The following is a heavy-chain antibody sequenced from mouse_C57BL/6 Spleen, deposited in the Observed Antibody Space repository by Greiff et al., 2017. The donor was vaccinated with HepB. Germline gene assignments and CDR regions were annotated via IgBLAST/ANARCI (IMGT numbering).Heavy chain of an antibody. CDR3: AMVYGSSYGFAY. Sequence: VQLQQPGAELVKPGASVKVSCKASGYTFTSYWMHWVKQRPGQGLEWIGRIHPSDSDTNYNQKFKGKATLTVDKSSSTAYMQLSSLTSEDSAVYYCAMVYGSSYGFAYWGQGTLVTVSA. D-gene: IGHD1-1*01. CDR2: IHPSDSDT. J-gene: IGHJ3*01. V-gene: IGHV1-74*01. CDR1: GYTFTSYW.